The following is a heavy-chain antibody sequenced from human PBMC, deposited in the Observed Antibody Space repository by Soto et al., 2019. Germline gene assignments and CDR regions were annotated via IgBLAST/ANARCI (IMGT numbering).Heavy chain of an antibody. J-gene: IGHJ4*02. V-gene: IGHV4-59*11. CDR3: TRANWYSEY. CDR1: VGSISNHY. Sequence: QVQLQASGPGLVKPSETLSLTCRVSVGSISNHYWSWIRQPPGKGLEWIGYIYYNGNTNYNPSLKSRVTMTVDTSRNQISLKLTTVTAADTAVYYCTRANWYSEYWGQGTLVTVSS. CDR2: IYYNGNT. D-gene: IGHD7-27*01.